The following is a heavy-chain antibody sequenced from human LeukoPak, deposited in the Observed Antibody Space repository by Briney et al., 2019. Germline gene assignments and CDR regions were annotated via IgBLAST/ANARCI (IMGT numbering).Heavy chain of an antibody. CDR3: ARHGIVGATLWDWFDP. D-gene: IGHD1-26*01. V-gene: IGHV4-39*01. CDR1: GGSISSSSYY. CDR2: IYYSGST. J-gene: IGHJ5*02. Sequence: SETLSLTCTVSGGSISSSSYYWGWIRQPPGKGLEWIGSIYYSGSTYYNPSLKSRVTISVDTSKNQFSLKLSSVTAADTAVYYCARHGIVGATLWDWFDPWGQGTLVTVSS.